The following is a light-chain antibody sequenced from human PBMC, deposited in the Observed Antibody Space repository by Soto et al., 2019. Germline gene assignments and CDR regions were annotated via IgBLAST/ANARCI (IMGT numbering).Light chain of an antibody. CDR2: EVS. J-gene: IGLJ2*01. CDR1: SSDVGGYNY. Sequence: QSALTQPPSASGSPGQSVTISCTGTSSDVGGYNYVSWYQQHPGKAPKLMIYEVSKRPSGVPDRFSGSKSGNTASLTVSGLQAEDEADDDCSSYAGSNNYVVFGGGTKVTVL. V-gene: IGLV2-8*01. CDR3: SSYAGSNNYVV.